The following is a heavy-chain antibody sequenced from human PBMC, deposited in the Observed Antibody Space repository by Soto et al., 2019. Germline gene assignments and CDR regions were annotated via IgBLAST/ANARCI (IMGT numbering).Heavy chain of an antibody. CDR1: GFTFSGYW. V-gene: IGHV3-7*03. CDR3: ARAPYCTGGSCSSRVPDY. D-gene: IGHD2-15*01. Sequence: GGSLRLSCAASGFTFSGYWMSWVRQAPGKGLEWVANIKRDGSEVYYVDSVKGRFTISRDNAKDSLYLQMNSLRAEDTAIYYCARAPYCTGGSCSSRVPDYWGQGTLLTVSS. J-gene: IGHJ4*02. CDR2: IKRDGSEV.